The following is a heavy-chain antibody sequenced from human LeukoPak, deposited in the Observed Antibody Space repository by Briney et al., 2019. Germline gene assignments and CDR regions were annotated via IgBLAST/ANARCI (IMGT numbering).Heavy chain of an antibody. Sequence: GGSLRLSCSASGFTFNTYSMNWVRQAPGKGLEWVSSISTSSIYIYYADSLKGRFTISRDNAKNSLFLQMNSLRAEDTAVYYCAELGITMIGGVWGKGTTVTISS. J-gene: IGHJ6*04. V-gene: IGHV3-21*01. CDR1: GFTFNTYS. CDR2: ISTSSIYI. CDR3: AELGITMIGGV. D-gene: IGHD3-10*02.